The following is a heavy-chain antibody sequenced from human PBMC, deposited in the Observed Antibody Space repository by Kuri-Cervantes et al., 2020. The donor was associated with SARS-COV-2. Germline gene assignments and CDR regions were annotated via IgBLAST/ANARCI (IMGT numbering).Heavy chain of an antibody. Sequence: GESLKISCTASGFTFGDYAMSWFRQAPGKGLVWVSRINEDGRITDYADSVRGRFTISRDNAKNTLYLQMNSLRTEDTAVYFCARDVAGRSSLWGQGTMVTVSS. CDR3: ARDVAGRSSL. V-gene: IGHV3-74*01. J-gene: IGHJ3*01. D-gene: IGHD6-6*01. CDR2: INEDGRIT. CDR1: GFTFGDYA.